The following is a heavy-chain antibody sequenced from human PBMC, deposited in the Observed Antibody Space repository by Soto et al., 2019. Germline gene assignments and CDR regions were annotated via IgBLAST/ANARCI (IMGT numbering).Heavy chain of an antibody. Sequence: QVQLVQSGAEVKKPGSSVKVSCKASGGTCSSYAISWVRQAPGQGLEWMGGIIPIFGTANYAQKFQGRVTITADESTSTAYMELSSLRSEDTAVYYCAVGKGGTTPYWDYYGMDVWGQGTTVTVSS. D-gene: IGHD1-7*01. CDR2: IIPIFGTA. CDR1: GGTCSSYA. V-gene: IGHV1-69*01. CDR3: AVGKGGTTPYWDYYGMDV. J-gene: IGHJ6*02.